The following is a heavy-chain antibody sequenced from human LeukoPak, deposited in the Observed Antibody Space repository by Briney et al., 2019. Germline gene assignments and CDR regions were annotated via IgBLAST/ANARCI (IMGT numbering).Heavy chain of an antibody. Sequence: GGSLRLSCAAFGFTFSSFGMHWVRQAPGKGLEWVAVIWYDGSNKYYADSVKGRFTISRDNSKNTLYLQMNRLRAVDTAVYYCARDPDTYCRRTSCQTPFDNWGQGTLVTVSS. CDR3: ARDPDTYCRRTSCQTPFDN. CDR1: GFTFSSFG. J-gene: IGHJ4*02. D-gene: IGHD2-2*01. V-gene: IGHV3-33*01. CDR2: IWYDGSNK.